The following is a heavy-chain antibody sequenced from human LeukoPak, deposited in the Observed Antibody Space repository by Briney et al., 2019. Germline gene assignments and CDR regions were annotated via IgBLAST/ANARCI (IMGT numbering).Heavy chain of an antibody. CDR2: IYYSGST. CDR3: ARRRSSGYPYKDAFDI. V-gene: IGHV4-39*07. CDR1: GGSISSSSYY. J-gene: IGHJ3*02. D-gene: IGHD3-22*01. Sequence: SETLSLTCTVSGGSISSSSYYWGWIRQPPGKGLEWIGSIYYSGSTYYNPSLKSRVTISVDTSKNQFSLKLSSVTAADTAVYYCARRRSSGYPYKDAFDIWGQGTMVTVSS.